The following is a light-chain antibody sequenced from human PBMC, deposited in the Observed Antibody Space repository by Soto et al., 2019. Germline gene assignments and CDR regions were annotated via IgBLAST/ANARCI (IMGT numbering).Light chain of an antibody. CDR2: GDN. Sequence: QLVLTQPPSVSGAPGQRVTISCTGSSSNIGAGYDVHWYEQLPGTAPTLLIHGDNNRPSGVPDRFSAYKSGTSASLAITGLQAADEADYSCQSYDSRLSGSVFGTGTKLTVL. CDR1: SSNIGAGYD. V-gene: IGLV1-40*01. J-gene: IGLJ1*01. CDR3: QSYDSRLSGSV.